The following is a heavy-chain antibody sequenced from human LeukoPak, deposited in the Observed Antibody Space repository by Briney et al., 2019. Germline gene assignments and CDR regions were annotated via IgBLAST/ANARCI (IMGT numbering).Heavy chain of an antibody. CDR2: IKHDASET. J-gene: IGHJ4*02. CDR1: GFTFSTSW. Sequence: PGGSLRLSCAASGFTFSTSWMSWVRQAPGKGLEWVANIKHDASETIYVDSVKGRFTISRDNAKNSLYLQMNSLRAEDTAVYYCARPRVPDSWGQGTLVTVSS. V-gene: IGHV3-7*01. CDR3: ARPRVPDS.